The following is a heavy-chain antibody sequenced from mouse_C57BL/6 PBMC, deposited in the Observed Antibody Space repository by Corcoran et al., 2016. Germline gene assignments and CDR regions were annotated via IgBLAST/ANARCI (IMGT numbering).Heavy chain of an antibody. J-gene: IGHJ1*03. Sequence: EVQLQQSGHELVKPGASVKISCKASGYTFTDYYMNWVKQSHGKSLEWIGDINPNNGGTSYNQKFKGKATLTVDKSSSTAYMELRSLTSEDSAVYYCARIGLLVDWGYWYFDVWGTGTTVTVSS. CDR1: GYTFTDYY. CDR2: INPNNGGT. D-gene: IGHD2-1*01. V-gene: IGHV1-26*01. CDR3: ARIGLLVDWGYWYFDV.